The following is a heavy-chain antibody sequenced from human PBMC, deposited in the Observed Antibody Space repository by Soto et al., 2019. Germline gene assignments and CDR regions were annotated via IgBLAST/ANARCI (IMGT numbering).Heavy chain of an antibody. Sequence: EVQLLESGGGLVQPGGSLRLSCAASGFTFSTYAMSWVRQVPGRGLEWLSTISDSGDSAYYADSVKGRFTISRDNSKNTLYLQMNSLRAEDTAVYYCAKAQYCSGGSCYGWGDAFDIWGQGTMVTVSS. CDR2: ISDSGDSA. CDR3: AKAQYCSGGSCYGWGDAFDI. CDR1: GFTFSTYA. D-gene: IGHD2-15*01. J-gene: IGHJ3*02. V-gene: IGHV3-23*01.